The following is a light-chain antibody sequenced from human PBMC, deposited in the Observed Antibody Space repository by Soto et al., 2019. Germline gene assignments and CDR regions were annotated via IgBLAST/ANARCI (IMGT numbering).Light chain of an antibody. V-gene: IGLV1-47*02. J-gene: IGLJ1*01. CDR2: SNN. Sequence: QSVXRVPRSASATPDHRFTISCSGSNSNIGRNYVYWYQQLPGPAPKLLIYSNNQRPSGVPDRFSGSKSGTSASLAISGLRSEDEADYYCAAWDDSLRGDYVFGTGTKVTV. CDR3: AAWDDSLRGDYV. CDR1: NSNIGRNY.